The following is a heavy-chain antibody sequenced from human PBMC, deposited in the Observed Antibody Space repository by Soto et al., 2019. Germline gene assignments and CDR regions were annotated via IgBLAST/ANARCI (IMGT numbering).Heavy chain of an antibody. CDR3: ASIGSGSPSLWFDP. CDR1: GYTFTSYG. Sequence: ASVKVSCKASGYTFTSYGISWVRQAPGQGLEWMGWISAYNGNTNYAQKLQGRVTMTTDTSTSTAYMELRSLRSDDTAVYYCASIGSGSPSLWFDPWGQGTLVTVSS. CDR2: ISAYNGNT. D-gene: IGHD3-10*01. V-gene: IGHV1-18*01. J-gene: IGHJ5*02.